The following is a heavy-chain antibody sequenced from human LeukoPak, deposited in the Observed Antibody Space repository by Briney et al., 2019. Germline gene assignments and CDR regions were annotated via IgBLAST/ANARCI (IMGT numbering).Heavy chain of an antibody. CDR3: ARTHCSSTSCYPFFDY. V-gene: IGHV1-2*02. Sequence: VASVKVSCKASGYTFTGYYMYWVRQAPGQGLEWMGWINPNSGGTNYAQKFQGRVTMTRGTSISTAYMELRRLRSDDTAVYYCARTHCSSTSCYPFFDYWGQGILVTVSS. J-gene: IGHJ4*02. CDR2: INPNSGGT. CDR1: GYTFTGYY. D-gene: IGHD2-2*01.